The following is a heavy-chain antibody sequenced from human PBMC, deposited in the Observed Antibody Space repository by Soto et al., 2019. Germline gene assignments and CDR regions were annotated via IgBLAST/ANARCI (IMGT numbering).Heavy chain of an antibody. CDR3: ARDRGFLEWRFYYGMDV. V-gene: IGHV4-39*07. D-gene: IGHD3-3*01. CDR2: IYYSGST. J-gene: IGHJ6*02. CDR1: GGSISSSSYY. Sequence: SETLSLTCTVSGGSISSSSYYWGWIRQPPGKGLEWIGSIYYSGSTYYNPSLKSRVTISVDTSKNQFSLKLSSVTAADTAVYYCARDRGFLEWRFYYGMDVWGQGTTVTVSS.